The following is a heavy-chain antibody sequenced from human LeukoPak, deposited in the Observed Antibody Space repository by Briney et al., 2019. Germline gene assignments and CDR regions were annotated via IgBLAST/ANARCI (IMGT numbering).Heavy chain of an antibody. CDR2: IWYDGSNK. J-gene: IGHJ6*02. D-gene: IGHD2-21*02. Sequence: AGGSLRLSCAASGFTFSSYGMHWVRQAPGKGLEWVVVIWYDGSNKYYADSVKGRFTISRDNSKNTLYLQMNSLRAEDTAVYYCARDTGVVTGDPAYYYYGMDVWGQGTTVTVSS. V-gene: IGHV3-33*01. CDR3: ARDTGVVTGDPAYYYYGMDV. CDR1: GFTFSSYG.